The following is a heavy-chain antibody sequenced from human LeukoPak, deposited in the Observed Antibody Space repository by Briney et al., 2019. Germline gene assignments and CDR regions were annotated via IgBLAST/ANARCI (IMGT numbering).Heavy chain of an antibody. Sequence: GGSLRLSCAASGFTFDDYAIHWVRQAPGKGLEWVSGISWNSGSIGYADSVKGRFTISRDNAKNSLYLQMNSLRAEDTALYYCARVPYSSGWYVNFDYWGQGTLVTVSS. CDR3: ARVPYSSGWYVNFDY. V-gene: IGHV3-9*01. CDR1: GFTFDDYA. D-gene: IGHD6-19*01. J-gene: IGHJ4*02. CDR2: ISWNSGSI.